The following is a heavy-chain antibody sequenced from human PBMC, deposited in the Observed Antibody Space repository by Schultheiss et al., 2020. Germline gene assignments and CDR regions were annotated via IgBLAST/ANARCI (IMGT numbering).Heavy chain of an antibody. CDR3: ARVVHYGSGSYNDY. V-gene: IGHV4-39*07. CDR1: GGSISSSSYY. CDR2: IYYSGST. D-gene: IGHD3-10*01. Sequence: SETLSLTCTVSGGSISSSSYYWGWIRQPPGKGLEWIGSIYYSGSTYYNPSLKSRVTISVDTSKNQFSLKLSSVTAADTAVYYCARVVHYGSGSYNDYWGQGTLVTVSS. J-gene: IGHJ4*02.